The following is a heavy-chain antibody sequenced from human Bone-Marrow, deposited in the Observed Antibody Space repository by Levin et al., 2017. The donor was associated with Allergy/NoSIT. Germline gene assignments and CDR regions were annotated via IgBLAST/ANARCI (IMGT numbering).Heavy chain of an antibody. D-gene: IGHD3-10*01. V-gene: IGHV1-2*06. J-gene: IGHJ4*02. Sequence: ASVKVSCKASGYTFTDYHMHWVRQAPGQGLEWMGRFNPYSGGTHYAEMFQGRVTMTWDTSISTAYMELSRLTSDDTAVYYCGRDQEGLTVRGFPDYWGQGTLVTVSS. CDR3: GRDQEGLTVRGFPDY. CDR1: GYTFTDYH. CDR2: FNPYSGGT.